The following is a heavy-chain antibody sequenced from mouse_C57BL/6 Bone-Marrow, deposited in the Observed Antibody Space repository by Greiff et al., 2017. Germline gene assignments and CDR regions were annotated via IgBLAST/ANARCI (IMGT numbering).Heavy chain of an antibody. V-gene: IGHV1-61*01. CDR2: IYPSDSET. J-gene: IGHJ2*01. CDR1: GYTFTSYW. Sequence: VQLQQPGAELVRPGSSVQLSCKASGYTFTSYWMDWVKQRPGQGLEWIGNIYPSDSETHYNQKFKDKATLTVDKSSSTAYMQRSSLTSEDSAVYYCARGVLWFDYWGQGTTLTVSS. D-gene: IGHD1-1*02. CDR3: ARGVLWFDY.